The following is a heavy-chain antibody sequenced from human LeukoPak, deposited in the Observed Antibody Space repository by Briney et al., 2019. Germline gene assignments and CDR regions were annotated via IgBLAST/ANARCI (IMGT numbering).Heavy chain of an antibody. CDR3: ARGDHDYTIDY. J-gene: IGHJ4*02. D-gene: IGHD4-11*01. CDR2: ISAYNGNT. Sequence: ASVKVSCKASGGIFSRYAISWVRQALGQGLEWMGWISAYNGNTNYAQKLQGRVTMTTDTSTSTAYMELRSLRSDDTAVYYCARGDHDYTIDYWGQGTLVTVSS. CDR1: GGIFSRYA. V-gene: IGHV1-18*01.